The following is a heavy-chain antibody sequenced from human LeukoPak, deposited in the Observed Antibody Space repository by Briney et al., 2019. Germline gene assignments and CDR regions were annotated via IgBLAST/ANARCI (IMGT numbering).Heavy chain of an antibody. V-gene: IGHV3-74*01. CDR2: INSDGINT. Sequence: PGGSLRLSCAASGFTFSNYWMHWVRQAPGKGLVWVSRINSDGINTSYADSVKGRFTISRDNAKNLLFLQMNSLRAEDTAVYYCARRFASWGQGTLVTVSS. J-gene: IGHJ5*01. CDR3: ARRFAS. CDR1: GFTFSNYW.